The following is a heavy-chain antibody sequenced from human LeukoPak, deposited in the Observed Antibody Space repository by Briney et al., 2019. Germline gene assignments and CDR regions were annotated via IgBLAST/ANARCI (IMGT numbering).Heavy chain of an antibody. CDR2: IIPIFGTA. CDR1: GGTFSSYA. CDR3: ARVTRDTAMVTHWYFDL. J-gene: IGHJ2*01. Sequence: SVKVSCKASGGTFSSYAISWVRQAPGQGLEWMGGIIPIFGTANYAQKFQGGVTITTDEPTSTAYMELSSLRSEDTAVYYCARVTRDTAMVTHWYFDLWGRGTLVTVSS. D-gene: IGHD5-18*01. V-gene: IGHV1-69*05.